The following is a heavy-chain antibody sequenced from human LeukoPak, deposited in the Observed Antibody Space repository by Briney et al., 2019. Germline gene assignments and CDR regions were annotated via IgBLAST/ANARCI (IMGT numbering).Heavy chain of an antibody. Sequence: PSETLSLTCTVSGGSLSSYYWSWIRQPPGKGLEGIGYIYYSGSTNYNPSLKSRGTISVDTSKKQCSLTVSSVDAAETGVDYSAGAAMTISDYYYYYYMDVWGKGTTVTVSS. CDR2: IYYSGST. CDR3: AGAAMTISDYYYYYYMDV. D-gene: IGHD4/OR15-4a*01. V-gene: IGHV4-59*01. CDR1: GGSLSSYY. J-gene: IGHJ6*03.